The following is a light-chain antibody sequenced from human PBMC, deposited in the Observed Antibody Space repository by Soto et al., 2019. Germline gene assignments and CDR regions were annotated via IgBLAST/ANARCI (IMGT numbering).Light chain of an antibody. CDR1: QSISNW. Sequence: DIQMTQSPSTLSASVGDRVTNTCRASQSISNWLAWYQQKPGKAPKLLIYKTSNLDSGVPSRFSGSGSGTEFSLTISSLQPDDFATYYCQQYKSFSLTFGGGTRVEVK. CDR3: QQYKSFSLT. J-gene: IGKJ4*01. CDR2: KTS. V-gene: IGKV1-5*03.